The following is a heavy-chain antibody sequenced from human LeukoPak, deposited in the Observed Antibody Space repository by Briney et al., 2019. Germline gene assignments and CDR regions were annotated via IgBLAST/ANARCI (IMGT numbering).Heavy chain of an antibody. CDR1: GGSISSYY. V-gene: IGHV4-4*07. CDR2: IHTSGST. D-gene: IGHD3-22*01. J-gene: IGHJ4*02. Sequence: SETLSLTCTVSGGSISSYYWSWIRQPAGKGLECIGRIHTSGSTNYSPSLKSRVTMLVDTSKNQFSLKLSSVTAADTAVYYCARDRYYYHSSARYFDYWGQGTLVTVSS. CDR3: ARDRYYYHSSARYFDY.